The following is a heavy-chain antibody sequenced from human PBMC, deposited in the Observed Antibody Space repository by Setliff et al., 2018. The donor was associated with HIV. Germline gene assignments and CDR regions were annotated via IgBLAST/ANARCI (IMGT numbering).Heavy chain of an antibody. V-gene: IGHV3-30*03. Sequence: GGSLRLSCVTSGFSFSDYGMHWVRQAPGKGLEWVAVISYGGSTTHYGNSVKGRFSVSRDDSKKTLYLQLNSLRSDDTAVYYCARWCAAAGCYPAIYHFDSWGQGTLVTVSS. CDR3: ARWCAAAGCYPAIYHFDS. D-gene: IGHD2-2*01. CDR1: GFSFSDYG. J-gene: IGHJ4*02. CDR2: ISYGGSTT.